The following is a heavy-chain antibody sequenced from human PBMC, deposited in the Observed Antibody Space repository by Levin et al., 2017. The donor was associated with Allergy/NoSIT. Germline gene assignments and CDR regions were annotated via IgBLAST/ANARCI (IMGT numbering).Heavy chain of an antibody. CDR2: IGAIADAI. CDR1: GFTSSTYS. V-gene: IGHV3-48*01. J-gene: IGHJ5*02. Sequence: GGSLRLSCAASGFTSSTYSMNWVRQAPGKGLEWIAHIGAIADAIEYAGSVKGRFTIFRDKAKNSVHLQMSSLSGGDTAIYFCARDASGTYRYWLELWGQGILVTVSS. D-gene: IGHD3-10*01. CDR3: ARDASGTYRYWLEL.